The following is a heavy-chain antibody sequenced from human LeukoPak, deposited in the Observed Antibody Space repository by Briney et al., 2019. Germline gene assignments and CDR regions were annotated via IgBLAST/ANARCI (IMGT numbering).Heavy chain of an antibody. CDR2: VHYSGST. Sequence: SETLSLTCTVSGGSISSYYWSWIRQPPGKGLEWIGFVHYSGSTHYNPSLKSRVTISVDTSKNQVSLKLTSVTAADTAVYYCAREQRSSGYKIWPWFDPWGQGTLVTVSS. CDR1: GGSISSYY. CDR3: AREQRSSGYKIWPWFDP. D-gene: IGHD5-12*01. J-gene: IGHJ5*02. V-gene: IGHV4-59*01.